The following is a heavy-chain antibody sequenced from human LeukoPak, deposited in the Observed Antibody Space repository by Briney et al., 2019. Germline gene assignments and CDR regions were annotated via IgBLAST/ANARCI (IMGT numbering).Heavy chain of an antibody. CDR2: TYYRSRWYF. Sequence: SQTLSLTCAISGDSVSSNIAAWNWIRQSPSRGLEWLGRTYYRSRWYFDYAASVKSRLSINPDTSKNQLSLQLNSVTPEDTGVYYCTRDQDGMDVWGQGTTVTVSS. CDR1: GDSVSSNIAA. CDR3: TRDQDGMDV. V-gene: IGHV6-1*01. J-gene: IGHJ6*02.